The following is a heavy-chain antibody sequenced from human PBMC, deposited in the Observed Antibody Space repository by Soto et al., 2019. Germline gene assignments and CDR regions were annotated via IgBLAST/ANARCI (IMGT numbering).Heavy chain of an antibody. J-gene: IGHJ4*02. CDR3: ARVASDFWVAYPEIHYVDY. CDR2: ISYDETSK. CDR1: EFTFSTYP. D-gene: IGHD3-3*01. Sequence: QVLLVESGGGVVQPGMSLRLSCAASEFTFSTYPMHWVRQAPVKGLEWVAVISYDETSKYYADSVKGRFTISRDNSKDTLYLQMNSLRADATAVYYCARVASDFWVAYPEIHYVDYWGQGTLVTVSS. V-gene: IGHV3-30-3*01.